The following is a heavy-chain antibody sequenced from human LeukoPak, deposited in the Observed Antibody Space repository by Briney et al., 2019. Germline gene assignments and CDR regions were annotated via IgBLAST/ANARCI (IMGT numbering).Heavy chain of an antibody. CDR1: GGSISSSSYH. V-gene: IGHV4-39*01. CDR2: MCYSGST. J-gene: IGHJ4*02. D-gene: IGHD2-2*01. CDR3: ARISIVVVPAYFDY. Sequence: SETLSLTCTVSGGSISSSSYHWGWIRQPPGKGLEWIESMCYSGSTYYNPSLKSRVTVSVDTSKNQFSLNLSSVTAADTAVYYCARISIVVVPAYFDYWGQGTLVTVSS.